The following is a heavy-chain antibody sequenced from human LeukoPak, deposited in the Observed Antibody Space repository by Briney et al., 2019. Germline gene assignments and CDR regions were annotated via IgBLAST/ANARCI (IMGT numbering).Heavy chain of an antibody. CDR3: ASLETDSRYYNFDY. CDR2: INPNSGGT. Sequence: ASVTVSCKASGYTFTGYYMHWVRQAPGQGLEWMGWINPNSGGTNYAQKFQGRVTMTRDTSISTAYMQLSGLRSDDTAVYYCASLETDSRYYNFDYCGQGPLVTVSS. J-gene: IGHJ4*02. V-gene: IGHV1-2*02. D-gene: IGHD3-22*01. CDR1: GYTFTGYY.